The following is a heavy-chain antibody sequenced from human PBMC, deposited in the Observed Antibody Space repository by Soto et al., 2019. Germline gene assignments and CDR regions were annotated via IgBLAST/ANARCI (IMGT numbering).Heavy chain of an antibody. V-gene: IGHV3-33*01. J-gene: IGHJ4*02. CDR1: GFTFSTYG. Sequence: QVQLVESGGGVVQPGRSLRLSCAASGFTFSTYGMHWVRQAPGKGLEWLALIWPDGSKEYHADSVKGRFTISRDNSKNTLSLQMNSLRVEDTAVYHCVRVFDTYYFDLWGQGTLVTVSS. D-gene: IGHD3-9*01. CDR2: IWPDGSKE. CDR3: VRVFDTYYFDL.